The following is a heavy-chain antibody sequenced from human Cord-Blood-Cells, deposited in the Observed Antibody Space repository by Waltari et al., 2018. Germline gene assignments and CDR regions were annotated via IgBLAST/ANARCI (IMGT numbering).Heavy chain of an antibody. V-gene: IGHV3-48*03. D-gene: IGHD4-4*01. CDR2: ISSSGSTI. CDR1: GFTLISSE. J-gene: IGHJ4*02. CDR3: ARLFMTTVTTSDY. Sequence: EVQLVESGGGLVQPGGSLRLSCAASGFTLISSEMKWVHQAPGKGLEWVSYISSSGSTIYYADSVKGRFTISRDNAKNSLYLQMNSLRAEDTAVYYRARLFMTTVTTSDYWGQGTLVTVSS.